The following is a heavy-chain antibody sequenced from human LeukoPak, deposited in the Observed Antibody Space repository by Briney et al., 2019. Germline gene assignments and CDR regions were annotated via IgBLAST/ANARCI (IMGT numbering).Heavy chain of an antibody. CDR1: GFTFSTYA. D-gene: IGHD3-16*02. Sequence: VGSLRLSCAASGFTFSTYAMSWVRHAPGKGREWGSTIRGSVANTYYADSGRGRFTITRDNSKNTLYLHMNRLRAEDTAVDYCAKERAGYTNPYYFDYWGQGTLVTVSS. CDR3: AKERAGYTNPYYFDY. V-gene: IGHV3-23*01. CDR2: IRGSVANT. J-gene: IGHJ4*02.